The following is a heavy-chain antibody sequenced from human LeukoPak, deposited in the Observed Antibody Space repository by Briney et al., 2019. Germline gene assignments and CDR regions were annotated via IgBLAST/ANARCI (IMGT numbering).Heavy chain of an antibody. D-gene: IGHD3-22*01. J-gene: IGHJ4*02. V-gene: IGHV3-23*01. CDR3: AKSTKYYYDSSLDY. CDR2: ISGSGGST. CDR1: GLTFSSYA. Sequence: GGSLRLSCAASGLTFSSYAMSWVRQAPGKGLEWDSAISGSGGSTYYADSVKGRFTISRDNSKNTLYLQMNSLRAEDTAVYYCAKSTKYYYDSSLDYWGQGTLVTVSS.